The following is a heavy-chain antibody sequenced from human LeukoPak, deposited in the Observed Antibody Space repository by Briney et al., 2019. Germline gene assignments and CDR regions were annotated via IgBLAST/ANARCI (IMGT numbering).Heavy chain of an antibody. V-gene: IGHV3-23*01. J-gene: IGHJ4*02. CDR2: ISGSGGNT. D-gene: IGHD3-22*01. Sequence: GGSLRLSCAASGFSFSSYAMSWVRQAPGKGLEWVSAISGSGGNTYYADSVKGRFTISRDNSKNTLYLQMNSLRADDTAVYYCAKIYDSSGSYLWGQGTLVTVPS. CDR1: GFSFSSYA. CDR3: AKIYDSSGSYL.